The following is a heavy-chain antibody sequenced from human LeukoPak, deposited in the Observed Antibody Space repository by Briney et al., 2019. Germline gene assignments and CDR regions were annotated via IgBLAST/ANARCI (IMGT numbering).Heavy chain of an antibody. CDR1: GYTLTELS. V-gene: IGHV1-24*01. D-gene: IGHD2-2*01. CDR3: AISYCSSTSCYAFWFDP. J-gene: IGHJ5*02. CDR2: FDPEDGET. Sequence: ASVKVSCTVSGYTLTELSMHWVRQAPGKGLEWMGGFDPEDGETIYAQKFQGRVTMTEDTSTDTAYMELSSLRSEDTAVYYCAISYCSSTSCYAFWFDPWGQGTLVTVSS.